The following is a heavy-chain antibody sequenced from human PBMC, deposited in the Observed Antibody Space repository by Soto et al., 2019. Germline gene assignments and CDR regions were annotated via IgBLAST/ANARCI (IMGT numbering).Heavy chain of an antibody. CDR2: ISGSGGST. CDR3: AKGLGVVVAATLDFDY. D-gene: IGHD2-15*01. Sequence: TGGSLRLSCAASGFTFSSYAMSWVRQAPGKGLEWVSAISGSGGSTYYADSVKGRFTISRDNSKNTLYLQMNSLRAEDTAVYYCAKGLGVVVAATLDFDYWGQGTLVTVSS. V-gene: IGHV3-23*01. CDR1: GFTFSSYA. J-gene: IGHJ4*02.